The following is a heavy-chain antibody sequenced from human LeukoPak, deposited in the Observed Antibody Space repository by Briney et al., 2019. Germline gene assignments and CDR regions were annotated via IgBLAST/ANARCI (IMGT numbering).Heavy chain of an antibody. CDR3: ARSSGYLTDY. CDR2: IYYSGST. J-gene: IGHJ4*02. D-gene: IGHD3-3*01. CDR1: GGSVSSGSYY. V-gene: IGHV4-61*01. Sequence: SETLSLTCTVPGGSVSSGSYYWSWIRQPPGKGLEWIGYIYYSGSTNYNPSLKSRVTISVDTSKNQFSLKLSSVTAADTAVYYCARSSGYLTDYWGQGTLVTVSS.